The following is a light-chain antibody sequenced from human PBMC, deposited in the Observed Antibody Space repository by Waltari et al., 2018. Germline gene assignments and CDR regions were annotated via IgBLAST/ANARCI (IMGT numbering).Light chain of an antibody. CDR1: QGISSW. CDR2: ATS. Sequence: DIQMTQSPSSVSASIGDRVSIPCRASQGISSWLAWYQQKPGNAPKLLIYATSILHSGVPSRFSGSGSGTYFTLTITGLQPEDSAIYYCQQAASFPLSFGGGTKVEI. CDR3: QQAASFPLS. V-gene: IGKV1-12*01. J-gene: IGKJ4*01.